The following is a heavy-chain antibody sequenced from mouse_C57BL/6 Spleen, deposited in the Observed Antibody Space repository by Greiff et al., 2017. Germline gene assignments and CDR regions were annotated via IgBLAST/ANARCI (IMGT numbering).Heavy chain of an antibody. Sequence: QVQLQQSGPELVKPGASVKISCKASGYSFTSYYIHWVKQRPGQGLEWIGWIYPGSGNTKYNEKFKGKATLTADTSSSTAYMQLSSLTSEDSAVYYCALITTVGNFDVWGTGTTVTVSS. CDR2: IYPGSGNT. J-gene: IGHJ1*03. CDR3: ALITTVGNFDV. D-gene: IGHD1-1*01. CDR1: GYSFTSYY. V-gene: IGHV1-66*01.